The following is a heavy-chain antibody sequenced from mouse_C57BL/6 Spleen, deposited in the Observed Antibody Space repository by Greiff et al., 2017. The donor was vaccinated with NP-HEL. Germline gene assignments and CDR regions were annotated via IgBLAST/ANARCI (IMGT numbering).Heavy chain of an antibody. D-gene: IGHD1-1*01. CDR1: GYAFSSSW. CDR3: ARELAYYYGSSWAWFAY. J-gene: IGHJ3*01. Sequence: QVQLQQSGPELVKPGASVKISCKASGYAFSSSWMNWVKQRPGKGLEWIGRLYPGDGDTNYNGKFKGKATLTADKSSSTAYMQLSSLTSEDSAVYFCARELAYYYGSSWAWFAYWGQGTLVTVSA. V-gene: IGHV1-82*01. CDR2: LYPGDGDT.